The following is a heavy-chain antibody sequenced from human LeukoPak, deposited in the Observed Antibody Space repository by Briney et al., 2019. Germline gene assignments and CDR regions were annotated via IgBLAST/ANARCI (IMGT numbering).Heavy chain of an antibody. CDR3: TRVAYGDYPGDY. CDR1: GFTFSSYS. V-gene: IGHV3-48*01. Sequence: PGGSLRLSCAASGFTFSSYSMNWVRQAPGKGLEWISYITSGSGAIYYADSVKGRFTISRDNAKNSLYLQMNGLRAEDTAVYYCTRVAYGDYPGDYWGQGTLVTVSS. D-gene: IGHD4-17*01. J-gene: IGHJ4*02. CDR2: ITSGSGAI.